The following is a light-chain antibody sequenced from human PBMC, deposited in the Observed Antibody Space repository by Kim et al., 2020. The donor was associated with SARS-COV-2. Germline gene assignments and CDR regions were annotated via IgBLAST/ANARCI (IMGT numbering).Light chain of an antibody. CDR2: EVT. V-gene: IGLV2-18*02. CDR3: SSYTSSSTFV. CDR1: SSDVGSYDR. J-gene: IGLJ1*01. Sequence: GQSVTISCTGTSSDVGSYDRVSWYQQPAGTAPKLMIYEVTNRPSGVPDRFSGSKSGNTASLTISGLQAEDEADYYCSSYTSSSTFVFGTGTKVTVL.